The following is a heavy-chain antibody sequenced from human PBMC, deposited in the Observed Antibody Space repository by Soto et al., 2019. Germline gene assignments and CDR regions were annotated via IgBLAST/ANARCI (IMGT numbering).Heavy chain of an antibody. CDR1: GYSFTSYW. J-gene: IGHJ6*02. CDR3: ARLPKLGYYYYGMDV. D-gene: IGHD7-27*01. CDR2: IYPGDSDT. Sequence: PGESLKISCKGSGYSFTSYWIGWVRQMPGKGLEWMGIIYPGDSDTRYSPSFQGQVTISADKSISTAYLQWSSLKASDTAMYYCARLPKLGYYYYGMDVWGQGTTVTVYS. V-gene: IGHV5-51*01.